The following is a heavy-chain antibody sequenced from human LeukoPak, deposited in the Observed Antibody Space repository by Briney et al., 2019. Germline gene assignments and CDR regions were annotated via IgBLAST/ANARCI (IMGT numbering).Heavy chain of an antibody. J-gene: IGHJ3*02. CDR1: GGSFSGYY. V-gene: IGHV4-34*01. Sequence: PSETLSLTCAVYGGSFSGYYWSWIRQPPGKGLEWIGEINHSGSTNYNPSLKSRVTISVDTSKNQFSLKLSSVTAADTAVYYCARTPKGDCSSTSCYSLDAFDIWGQGTMVTGSS. D-gene: IGHD2-2*01. CDR2: INHSGST. CDR3: ARTPKGDCSSTSCYSLDAFDI.